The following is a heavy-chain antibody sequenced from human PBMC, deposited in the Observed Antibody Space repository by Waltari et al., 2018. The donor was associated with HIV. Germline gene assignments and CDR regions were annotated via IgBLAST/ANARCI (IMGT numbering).Heavy chain of an antibody. D-gene: IGHD6-19*01. J-gene: IGHJ4*02. V-gene: IGHV3-74*01. CDR1: GFTFSSYW. CDR3: ARIYSSGWYEYFDY. Sequence: EVQLVESGGGLVQPGGSLRLSCAASGFTFSSYWVHWVRQAPGKGLVWVSRISSDASSTSYADSVKGRFTISRDNAKNTLYLQMNSLRAEDTAVYYCARIYSSGWYEYFDYWGQGTLVTVSS. CDR2: ISSDASST.